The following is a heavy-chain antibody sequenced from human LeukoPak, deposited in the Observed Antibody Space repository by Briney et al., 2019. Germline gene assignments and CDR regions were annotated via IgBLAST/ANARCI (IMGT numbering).Heavy chain of an antibody. CDR2: ISYDGNNK. CDR1: GFTFSSYA. J-gene: IGHJ4*02. CDR3: ASDSGYDHHGLFDY. Sequence: GGSLRLSCAASGFTFSSYAMHWVRRAPGKGLEGVAIISYDGNNKNYADSVKGRFTISRDNSKNTLYLQMNSLRAEDTAVYYCASDSGYDHHGLFDYWGQGTLVTVSS. D-gene: IGHD5-12*01. V-gene: IGHV3-30*04.